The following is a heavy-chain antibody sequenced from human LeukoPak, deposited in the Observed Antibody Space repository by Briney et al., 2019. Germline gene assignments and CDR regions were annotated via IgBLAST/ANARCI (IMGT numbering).Heavy chain of an antibody. V-gene: IGHV3-23*01. CDR3: AKDRDGDYARDAFDI. CDR1: GFTFSSYA. D-gene: IGHD4-17*01. CDR2: ISGSGGST. J-gene: IGHJ3*02. Sequence: GGSLRLSCAASGFTFSSYAMSWVRQAPGKGLEWVSAISGSGGSTYYADSVKGRFTISRDNSKSTLYLQMNSLRAEDTAVYYCAKDRDGDYARDAFDIWGQGTMVTVSS.